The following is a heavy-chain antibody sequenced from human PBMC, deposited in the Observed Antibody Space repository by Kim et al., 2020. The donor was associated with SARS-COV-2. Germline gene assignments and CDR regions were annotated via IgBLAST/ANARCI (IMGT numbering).Heavy chain of an antibody. CDR2: ISYDGGNK. J-gene: IGHJ4*02. CDR1: GFTFSSSA. V-gene: IGHV3-30-3*01. D-gene: IGHD1-1*01. CDR3: ACGRTEVGYFHY. Sequence: GGSLRLSCAASGFTFSSSAMHWVRQAPGKGLEWVAGISYDGGNKYNADSVTGRFTISRDNSKTTLYLQMNSLRAEDTAVYYCACGRTEVGYFHYCGQGTL.